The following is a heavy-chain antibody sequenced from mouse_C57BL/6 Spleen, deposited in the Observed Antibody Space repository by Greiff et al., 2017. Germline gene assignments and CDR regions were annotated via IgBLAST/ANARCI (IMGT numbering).Heavy chain of an antibody. CDR3: ARSTITTVVAYYFDY. CDR1: GYTFTSYG. Sequence: VQLQQSGAELARPGASVKLSCKASGYTFTSYGISWVKQRTGQGLEWIGEIDPRSGNTYFNGKFKGKANLTADKSSSTAYMELRSLTSEDSAVYFWARSTITTVVAYYFDYWGQGTTLTVSS. CDR2: IDPRSGNT. V-gene: IGHV1-81*01. D-gene: IGHD1-1*01. J-gene: IGHJ2*01.